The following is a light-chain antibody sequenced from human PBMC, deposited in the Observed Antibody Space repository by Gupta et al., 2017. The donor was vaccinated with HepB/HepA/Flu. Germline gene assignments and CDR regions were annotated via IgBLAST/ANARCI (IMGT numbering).Light chain of an antibody. J-gene: IGLJ2*01. CDR3: SSYTSSTTPVV. CDR2: DVS. V-gene: IGLV2-14*01. Sequence: QSALTQPASVSGSPGQSIPISCTGISSDVGGYNYVSWYQQYPGKAPKVMIYDVSNRPSGVSNRFSGSKSGNTASLTISGLQTEDEADYYCSSYTSSTTPVVFGGGTKLTVL. CDR1: SSDVGGYNY.